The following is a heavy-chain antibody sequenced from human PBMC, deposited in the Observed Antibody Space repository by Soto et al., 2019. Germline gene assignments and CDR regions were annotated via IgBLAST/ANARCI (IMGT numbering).Heavy chain of an antibody. D-gene: IGHD4-17*01. Sequence: SVKVSCKASGGTFSSYAISWVRQAPGQGLEWMGGIIPIFGTANYAQKFQGRVTITADKSTSTAYMELSSLRSEDTAVYYCSRGSDYRDYYFDYRGQGTLVIGSS. CDR3: SRGSDYRDYYFDY. CDR2: IIPIFGTA. CDR1: GGTFSSYA. V-gene: IGHV1-69*06. J-gene: IGHJ4*02.